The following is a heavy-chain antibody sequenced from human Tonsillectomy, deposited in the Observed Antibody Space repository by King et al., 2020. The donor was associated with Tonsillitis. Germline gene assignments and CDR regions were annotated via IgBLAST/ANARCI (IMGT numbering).Heavy chain of an antibody. D-gene: IGHD6-19*01. CDR1: GFTFSDYA. V-gene: IGHV3-23*04. CDR3: AKSQAVTFDY. CDR2: ISGSAGDT. J-gene: IGHJ4*02. Sequence: VQLVESGGGLVQSGGSLRLSCAASGFTFSDYAMSWVRQAPGKGLEWVSTISGSAGDTYYADSVKGRFTISRDNSKNTLSLQLNSLRAEDTAVYYCAKSQAVTFDYWGQGTLVTVSP.